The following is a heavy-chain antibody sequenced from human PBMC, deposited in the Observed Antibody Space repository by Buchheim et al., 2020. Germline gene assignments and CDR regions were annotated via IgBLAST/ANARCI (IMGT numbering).Heavy chain of an antibody. CDR3: ARGRNRYDFWSGYYRRYYYGMDV. Sequence: QVQLQESGPGLVKPSQTLSLTCTVSGGSISSGGYYWSWIRQHPGKGLEWIGYIYYSGSTYYNPSLKSRVTISVDTSKNQFSLKLSSVTAADTAVYYCARGRNRYDFWSGYYRRYYYGMDVWGQGTT. J-gene: IGHJ6*02. CDR1: GGSISSGGYY. CDR2: IYYSGST. D-gene: IGHD3-3*01. V-gene: IGHV4-31*03.